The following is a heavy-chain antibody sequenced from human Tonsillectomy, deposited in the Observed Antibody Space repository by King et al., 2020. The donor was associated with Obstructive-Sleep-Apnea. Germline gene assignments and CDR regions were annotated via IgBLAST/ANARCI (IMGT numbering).Heavy chain of an antibody. J-gene: IGHJ3*02. CDR2: ISYDGSNK. V-gene: IGHV3-30-3*01. CDR3: ASTHYDILTGHDAFDI. CDR1: GFTFSSYA. Sequence: VQLVESGGGVVQPGRSLRLSCAASGFTFSSYAMHWVRQAPGKGLEWVAVISYDGSNKYYADSVKGRFTISRDNSKNTLYLQMKSLRAEDTAVYYCASTHYDILTGHDAFDIWGQGTMVTVSS. D-gene: IGHD3-9*01.